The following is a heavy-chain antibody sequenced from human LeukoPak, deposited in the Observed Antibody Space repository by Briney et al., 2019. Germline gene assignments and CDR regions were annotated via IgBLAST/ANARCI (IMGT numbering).Heavy chain of an antibody. CDR3: AREGVTYYYGSGSYYHITPYYYYMDV. CDR1: GYTFTGYY. CDR2: IDPNSGGP. Sequence: ASVKVSCKASGYTFTGYYMHWVRQAPGQGLEWMRWIDPNSGGPNYAQKFQGRVSMTRDTSISTAYMELSRLRSDDTAVYYCAREGVTYYYGSGSYYHITPYYYYMDVWGKGTTVTVSS. J-gene: IGHJ6*03. D-gene: IGHD3-10*01. V-gene: IGHV1-2*02.